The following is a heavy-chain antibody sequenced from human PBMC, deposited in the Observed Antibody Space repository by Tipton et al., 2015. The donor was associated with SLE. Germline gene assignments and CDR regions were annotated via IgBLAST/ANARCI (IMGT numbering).Heavy chain of an antibody. D-gene: IGHD6-6*01. V-gene: IGHV3-33*05. CDR2: ILFDGTIK. J-gene: IGHJ4*02. CDR3: ARDYSSSSGRTIDY. Sequence: RSLRLSCVASGYSFRTYGIHWVRQAPGKGLEWVALILFDGTIKYYADSVKGRFTISRDNAKNSLYLQMNSLRAEDTAVFYCARDYSSSSGRTIDYWGQGTLVTVSS. CDR1: GYSFRTYG.